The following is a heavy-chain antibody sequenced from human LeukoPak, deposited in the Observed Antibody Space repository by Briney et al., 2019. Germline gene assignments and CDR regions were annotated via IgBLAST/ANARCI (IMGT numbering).Heavy chain of an antibody. CDR2: ISYDGGNK. Sequence: GGSLRLSCAASGFTFGDSGMHWVRHTPGKGLECVALISYDGGNKFYADSVRDRFTISRDNSKNTLFLQMNSLRIEDTAVYYCAKVFEVRGARRPKDYWGQGTLVIVSS. V-gene: IGHV3-30*18. D-gene: IGHD3-10*01. CDR1: GFTFGDSG. J-gene: IGHJ4*02. CDR3: AKVFEVRGARRPKDY.